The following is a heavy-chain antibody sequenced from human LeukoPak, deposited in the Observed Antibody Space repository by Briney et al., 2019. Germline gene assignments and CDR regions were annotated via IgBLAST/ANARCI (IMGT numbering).Heavy chain of an antibody. J-gene: IGHJ6*02. CDR3: ARLPITPGIYGMDV. CDR1: GFTFRSYS. CDR2: ISSGSSTI. D-gene: IGHD2-15*01. Sequence: GSLRLSCAASGFTFRSYSLSWVRQSPGKGLEWGSYISSGSSTIHYADSVRGRFTLSRDNAKNSLYLQMNSLRAEDTAVYYCARLPITPGIYGMDVWGQGTTVTVSS. V-gene: IGHV3-48*01.